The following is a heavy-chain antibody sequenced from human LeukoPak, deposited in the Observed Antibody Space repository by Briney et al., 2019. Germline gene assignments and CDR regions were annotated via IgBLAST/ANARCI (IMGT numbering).Heavy chain of an antibody. J-gene: IGHJ3*02. CDR1: GGSMSSYY. D-gene: IGHD3-22*01. CDR2: IYYSGST. V-gene: IGHV4-59*01. Sequence: SETLSLTCTVSGGSMSSYYWSWIRQPPGKGLEWIGYIYYSGSTNYNPSLKSRVTISVDTSKNQFSLKLSSVTAADTAVYYCARDIYDSSGYSGAFDIWGQGTMVTVSS. CDR3: ARDIYDSSGYSGAFDI.